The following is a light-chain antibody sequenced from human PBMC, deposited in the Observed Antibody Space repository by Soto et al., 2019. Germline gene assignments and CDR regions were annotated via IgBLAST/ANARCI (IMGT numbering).Light chain of an antibody. Sequence: DIQMTQSPSSLSAFVGDRVTITCRASQSISSYLNWYQQKPGKAPKLLIYAASSLQSGVPSRFSGSGSGTDFTLTISSLQPEDFETYYCQQSYSSPPFFGGGTKVDIK. CDR3: QQSYSSPPF. CDR2: AAS. CDR1: QSISSY. V-gene: IGKV1-39*01. J-gene: IGKJ4*01.